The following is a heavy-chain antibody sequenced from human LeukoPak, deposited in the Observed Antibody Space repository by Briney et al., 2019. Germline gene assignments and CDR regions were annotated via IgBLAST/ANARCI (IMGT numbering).Heavy chain of an antibody. Sequence: SETLSLTCAVYGRSFSGYYWSWLRQPPGKGLEWIGEINHSGSTNYNPSLKSRVTISVDTSKNQFSLNLNSVTATDTAVYYCARGGVERYCSGGSCYGWFDPWGQGTPVTVSS. CDR1: GRSFSGYY. J-gene: IGHJ5*02. CDR2: INHSGST. V-gene: IGHV4-34*01. CDR3: ARGGVERYCSGGSCYGWFDP. D-gene: IGHD2-15*01.